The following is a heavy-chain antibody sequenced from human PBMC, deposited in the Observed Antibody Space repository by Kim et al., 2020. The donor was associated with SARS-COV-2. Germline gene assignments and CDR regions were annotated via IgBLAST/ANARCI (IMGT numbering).Heavy chain of an antibody. V-gene: IGHV3-30*01. Sequence: HFADSVKGRFSISRDNSKNTLYVQMNSLRAEDTAIYCCARDSWDISGYFAHWGQGTLVTVSS. J-gene: IGHJ4*02. D-gene: IGHD3-22*01. CDR3: ARDSWDISGYFAH.